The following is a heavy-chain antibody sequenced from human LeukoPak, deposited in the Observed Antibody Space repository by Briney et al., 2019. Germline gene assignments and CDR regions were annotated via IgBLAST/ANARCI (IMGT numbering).Heavy chain of an antibody. J-gene: IGHJ4*02. Sequence: GGSLRLSCAASGFTFSYYSMNWVRQAPGKGLEWVSSISSSNSYIYYADSVKGRFTISRDNAKNSLYLQMNSLRADDTAVYYCARDKGSSWAPAVIDYWGQGALVTVSS. D-gene: IGHD6-13*01. CDR3: ARDKGSSWAPAVIDY. V-gene: IGHV3-21*01. CDR2: ISSSNSYI. CDR1: GFTFSYYS.